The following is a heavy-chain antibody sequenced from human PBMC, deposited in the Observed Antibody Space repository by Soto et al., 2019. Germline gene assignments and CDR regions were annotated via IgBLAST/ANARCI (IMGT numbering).Heavy chain of an antibody. V-gene: IGHV3-33*01. CDR1: GFTFSSYD. CDR2: IWYDGNSK. J-gene: IGHJ4*02. D-gene: IGHD2-2*01. Sequence: QVQLVESGGGVVQPGRSLRLSCAASGFTFSSYDMHWVRQAPGKGLECVAVIWYDGNSKYYADSVKGRFTISRDNSKNTLYLQMNSLRADDTAVYYCARDRNYASDYWGQGTLVTVSS. CDR3: ARDRNYASDY.